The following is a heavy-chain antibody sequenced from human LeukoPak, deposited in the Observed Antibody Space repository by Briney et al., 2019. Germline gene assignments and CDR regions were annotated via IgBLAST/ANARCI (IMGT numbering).Heavy chain of an antibody. Sequence: SETLSLTCSVSADSVSRSDSYWDWIRQPPGKGLEWIGTIYYSGRTYYSPSLKSRVTLSVDTSSNQFSLNLRSVTAADTAVYYCARLEDYYYYMDVWGKGTTVTVSS. J-gene: IGHJ6*03. V-gene: IGHV4-39*01. CDR3: ARLEDYYYYMDV. CDR2: IYYSGRT. CDR1: ADSVSRSDSY.